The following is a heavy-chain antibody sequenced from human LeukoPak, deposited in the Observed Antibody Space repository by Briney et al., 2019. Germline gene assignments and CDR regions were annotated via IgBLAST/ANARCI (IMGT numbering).Heavy chain of an antibody. CDR1: GSTLSIYW. V-gene: IGHV3-74*01. Sequence: PGGSLRLSCTASGSTLSIYWVFSLRQVPGTGLVWFSRMNTDGRSTSYADSVKGRFTISRDNAKDTLYLQMNSLRAEDTAVYYCVRCASGWYGMEVWGQGTTVTVSS. CDR3: VRCASGWYGMEV. CDR2: MNTDGRST. J-gene: IGHJ6*02. D-gene: IGHD6-19*01.